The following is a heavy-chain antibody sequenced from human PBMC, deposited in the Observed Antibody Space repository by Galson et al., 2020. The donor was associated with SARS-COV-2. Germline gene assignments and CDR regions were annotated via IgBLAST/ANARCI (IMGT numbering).Heavy chain of an antibody. Sequence: KGLEWVAVIWYDGSNKYYADSVKGRFTISRDNSKNTLYLQMNSLRAEDTAVYYCARDPGFAGSGSYPWGQGTMVTVSS. V-gene: IGHV3-33*01. CDR3: ARDPGFAGSGSYP. D-gene: IGHD3-10*01. CDR2: IWYDGSNK. J-gene: IGHJ3*01.